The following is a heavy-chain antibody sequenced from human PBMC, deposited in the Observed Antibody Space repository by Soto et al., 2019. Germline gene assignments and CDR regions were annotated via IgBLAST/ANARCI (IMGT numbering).Heavy chain of an antibody. CDR2: IYYSGST. Sequence: SETLSLTCTVSGGSVSSGSYYWSWIRQPPGKGLEWIGYIYYSGSTNYSPSLKSRVTISVDTSKNQFSLKLSSVTAADTAVYYCARDSGSTALGGYYYYGMDVWGQGTTVTVSS. CDR3: ARDSGSTALGGYYYYGMDV. D-gene: IGHD2-15*01. CDR1: GGSVSSGSYY. V-gene: IGHV4-61*01. J-gene: IGHJ6*02.